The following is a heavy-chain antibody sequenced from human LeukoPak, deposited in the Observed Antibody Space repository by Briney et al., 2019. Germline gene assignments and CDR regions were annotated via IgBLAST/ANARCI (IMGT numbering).Heavy chain of an antibody. CDR1: GFTFSSYW. CDR2: INTDGSST. V-gene: IGHV3-74*01. J-gene: IGHJ4*02. CDR3: ARHDWELKGSDY. D-gene: IGHD1-26*01. Sequence: PGGSLRLSCAASGFTFSSYWMHWVRQAPGKXLVWVSRINTDGSSTTYADSVKGRFTISRDNAKNTLYLQMNSLRAEDTAVYYCARHDWELKGSDYWGQGTLVTASS.